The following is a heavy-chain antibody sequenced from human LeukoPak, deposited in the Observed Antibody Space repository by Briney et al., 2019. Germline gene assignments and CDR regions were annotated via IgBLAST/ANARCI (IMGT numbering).Heavy chain of an antibody. V-gene: IGHV3-66*01. Sequence: GGSLRLSCAASGFTVSSNYMSWVRQAPGKGLEWVSVIYSGGSTYYADSVKGRFTISRDNSKNTLYLQMNSLRAEDTAVYYCASFSMVRASDYWGQGTLVTVSS. J-gene: IGHJ4*02. CDR3: ASFSMVRASDY. CDR2: IYSGGST. CDR1: GFTVSSNY. D-gene: IGHD3-10*01.